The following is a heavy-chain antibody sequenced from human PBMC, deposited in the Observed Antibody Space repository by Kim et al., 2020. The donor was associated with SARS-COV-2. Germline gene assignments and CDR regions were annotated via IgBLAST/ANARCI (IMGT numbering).Heavy chain of an antibody. V-gene: IGHV1-46*01. CDR3: ARADSAQYFDY. CDR2: NNPSGNST. J-gene: IGHJ4*01. CDR1: GYPFSDYY. Sequence: ASVKVSCKASGYPFSDYYIHWVRQAPGQGLEWMGINNPSGNSTTDTQKFQDRVTITRDTSTSTVYMELNSLRSEDTAVYYCARADSAQYFDYWGHGTPVTVSS.